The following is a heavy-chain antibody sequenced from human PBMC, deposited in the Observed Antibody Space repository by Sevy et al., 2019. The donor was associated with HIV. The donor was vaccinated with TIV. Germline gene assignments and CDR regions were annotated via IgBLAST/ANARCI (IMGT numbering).Heavy chain of an antibody. CDR3: ASQRGGYERLYYFDY. D-gene: IGHD5-12*01. Sequence: GGSLRLSCAASGFSFSIYSMNWVRQAPGRGLEWVSYMSKTGSTIHYADSVKGRFTISRDNAKNSLYLQMNSLRAEDTAVYYCASQRGGYERLYYFDYWVQGTLVTVSS. J-gene: IGHJ4*02. V-gene: IGHV3-48*01. CDR1: GFSFSIYS. CDR2: MSKTGSTI.